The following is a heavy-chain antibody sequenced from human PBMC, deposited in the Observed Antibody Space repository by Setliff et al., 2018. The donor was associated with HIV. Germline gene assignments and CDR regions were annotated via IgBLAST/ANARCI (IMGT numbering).Heavy chain of an antibody. CDR3: ARGDGTKYYYYYYMDV. D-gene: IGHD1-7*01. Sequence: SETLSLTCTVSGGFISNYYWSWIRQPPGKGLEWIGYIDSSGSTYYNPSLKSRVTISIDTSKNQFSLKVNSVTAADTAVYYCARGDGTKYYYYYYMDVWGKGTTVTV. V-gene: IGHV4-4*08. CDR1: GGFISNYY. CDR2: IDSSGST. J-gene: IGHJ6*03.